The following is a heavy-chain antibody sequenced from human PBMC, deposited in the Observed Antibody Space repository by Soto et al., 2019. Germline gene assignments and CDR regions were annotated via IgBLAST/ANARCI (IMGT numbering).Heavy chain of an antibody. D-gene: IGHD5-12*01. J-gene: IGHJ4*01. CDR2: IVDSGGNT. CDR1: GFTFSNFA. Sequence: EVQLLESGGGLVQPGGSLRLSCAASGFTFSNFAMTWVRQAPGKGLEWVSTIVDSGGNTYYADSVTGRFTISRDNSKNTLCLQMNSLRVEDTAVYYCAEGGFYDGFDYWGHGTLVTVSS. CDR3: AEGGFYDGFDY. V-gene: IGHV3-23*01.